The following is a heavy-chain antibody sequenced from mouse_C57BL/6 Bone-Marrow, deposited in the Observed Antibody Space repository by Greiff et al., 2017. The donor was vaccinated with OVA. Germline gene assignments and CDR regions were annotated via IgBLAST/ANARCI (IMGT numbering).Heavy chain of an antibody. V-gene: IGHV1-7*01. CDR2: LNPSSGYT. J-gene: IGHJ3*01. CDR3: ARRRFAWFAY. Sequence: QVQLKQSGAELAKPGASVQLSCKASGYTFTSYWMHWVKQRPGQGLEWIGYLNPSSGYTKYNQKFKDKATLTADKSSSTSYMQLSSLTSEDSAVYYCARRRFAWFAYWGPGTLVTVSA. CDR1: GYTFTSYW.